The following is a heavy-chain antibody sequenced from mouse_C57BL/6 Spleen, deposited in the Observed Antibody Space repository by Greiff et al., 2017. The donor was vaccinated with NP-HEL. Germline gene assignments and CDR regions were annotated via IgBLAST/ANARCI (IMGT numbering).Heavy chain of an antibody. CDR3: ARVGVVPDYYAMDY. D-gene: IGHD1-1*02. CDR1: GYSITSGYY. Sequence: EVKLQESGPGLVKPSQSLSLTCSVTGYSITSGYYWNWIRQFPGNKLEWMGYIRYDGSNNYNPSLKNRISITLDTSKNQFFLQLNYLTTEDTATYYCARVGVVPDYYAMDYWGQGTSVTVSS. CDR2: IRYDGSN. V-gene: IGHV3-6*01. J-gene: IGHJ4*01.